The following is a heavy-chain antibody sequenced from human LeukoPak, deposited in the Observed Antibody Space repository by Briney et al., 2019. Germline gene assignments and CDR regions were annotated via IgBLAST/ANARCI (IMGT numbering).Heavy chain of an antibody. CDR3: AKDKFPFFDY. J-gene: IGHJ4*02. D-gene: IGHD2-21*01. Sequence: GGSLRLSSAASGFTFRSYAMSWVRQAPGKGLEWVSAISGSGGSTYYADSVKGRFTISRDNSKNTPYLQMNILRAEDTAVYYCAKDKFPFFDYWGQGTLVTVSS. CDR2: ISGSGGST. V-gene: IGHV3-23*01. CDR1: GFTFRSYA.